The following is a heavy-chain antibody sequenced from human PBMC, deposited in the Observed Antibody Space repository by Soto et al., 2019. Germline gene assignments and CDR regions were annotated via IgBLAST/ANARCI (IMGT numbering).Heavy chain of an antibody. Sequence: EVQLVESGGGLVQPGESLRLSCAASGFTFDHYWMTWVRQAPGKGLEWVANIKEDGSEKNYVDSVKGRFTSSRDNAKNSLYLQMNSRGAEDTATYYCAGCGFENDYWGQGSLVTVSP. CDR3: AGCGFENDY. J-gene: IGHJ4*02. CDR2: IKEDGSEK. V-gene: IGHV3-7*03. D-gene: IGHD5-12*01. CDR1: GFTFDHYW.